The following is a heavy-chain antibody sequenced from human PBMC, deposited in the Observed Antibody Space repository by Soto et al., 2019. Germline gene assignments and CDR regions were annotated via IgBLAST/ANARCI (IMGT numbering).Heavy chain of an antibody. CDR2: INHNGNS. V-gene: IGHV4-34*01. CDR3: ARDKITGLFDY. D-gene: IGHD2-8*02. CDR1: GGAFSAYC. Sequence: SETLCLTCAASGGAFSAYCWSWTRQPPERGLGWIVEINHNGNSYYTPALESRVTISVDTSKNQLFLKLSAVSAADAAVYYCARDKITGLFDYWAQGTLVPVSS. J-gene: IGHJ4*02.